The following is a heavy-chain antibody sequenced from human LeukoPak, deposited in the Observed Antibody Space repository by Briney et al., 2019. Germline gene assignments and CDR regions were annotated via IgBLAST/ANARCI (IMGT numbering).Heavy chain of an antibody. CDR3: ARTQILDC. Sequence: ASVKVSCKASGYTFSGHYIHWVRQPPGQGLEWMGWINPNNGVIHFAQKFQGRVTMTRDTSISTVYMDLSGLRGDDTAVYYCARTQILDCWGQGTLVTVSS. CDR1: GYTFSGHY. J-gene: IGHJ4*02. V-gene: IGHV1-2*02. CDR2: INPNNGVI.